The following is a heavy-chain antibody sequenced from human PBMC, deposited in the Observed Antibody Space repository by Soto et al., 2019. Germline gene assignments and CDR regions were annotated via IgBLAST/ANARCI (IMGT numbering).Heavy chain of an antibody. V-gene: IGHV4-34*01. Sequence: SETLSLTCAVYGGSFSGYYWSWIRQPPGKGLEWIGEVNHSGSTNYNPSLKSRVTISVDTSKNQFSLKLSSVTAADTAVYYCARNHDFIANRYYYYMDVWGKGTTVTVSS. J-gene: IGHJ6*03. CDR2: VNHSGST. CDR1: GGSFSGYY. CDR3: ARNHDFIANRYYYYMDV. D-gene: IGHD3-3*01.